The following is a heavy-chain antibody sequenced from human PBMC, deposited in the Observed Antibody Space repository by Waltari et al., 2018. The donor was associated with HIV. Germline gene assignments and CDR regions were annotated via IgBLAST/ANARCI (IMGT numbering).Heavy chain of an antibody. J-gene: IGHJ4*02. Sequence: QVQLVESGGGVVQPGRSLRLSCAASGFTFSRYAMHWVRQGPGKGLEWVAVVLKDGSEKHYADSVKGRFTISRDTSKNTLYLEMNSLRAEDTAVYYCARSTGNFDYWGQGTLVTVSS. CDR2: VLKDGSEK. CDR3: ARSTGNFDY. CDR1: GFTFSRYA. D-gene: IGHD4-17*01. V-gene: IGHV3-30*04.